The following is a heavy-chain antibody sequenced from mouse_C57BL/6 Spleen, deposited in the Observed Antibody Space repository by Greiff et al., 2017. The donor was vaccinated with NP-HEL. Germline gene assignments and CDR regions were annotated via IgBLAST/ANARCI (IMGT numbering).Heavy chain of an antibody. J-gene: IGHJ4*01. CDR3: ARNGSSLMDY. CDR2: IYPRSGNT. V-gene: IGHV1-81*01. Sequence: QVQLKQSGAELARPGASVKLSCKASGYTFTSYGISWVKQRTGQGLEWIGEIYPRSGNTYYNEKFKGKATLTADKSSSTAYMELRSLTSEDSAVYFCARNGSSLMDYWGQGTSVTVSS. CDR1: GYTFTSYG. D-gene: IGHD1-1*01.